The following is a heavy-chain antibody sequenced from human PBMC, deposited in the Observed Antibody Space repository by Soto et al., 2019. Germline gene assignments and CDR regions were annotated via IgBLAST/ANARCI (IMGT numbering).Heavy chain of an antibody. CDR2: INGDGSST. Sequence: EVQLVESGGGLVQPGGSLRLSCAASGFTFSSYWMHWVRQAPGKGLVWVSRINGDGSSTNYADSVKGRFTISRDNAKNTVYLQMTCLSAEDKAVYYCARGRQYGYYVDYWGQGTLVTVSS. CDR3: ARGRQYGYYVDY. D-gene: IGHD3-10*01. J-gene: IGHJ4*02. V-gene: IGHV3-74*01. CDR1: GFTFSSYW.